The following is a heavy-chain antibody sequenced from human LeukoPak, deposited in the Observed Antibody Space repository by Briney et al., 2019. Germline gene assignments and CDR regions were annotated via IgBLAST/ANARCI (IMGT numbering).Heavy chain of an antibody. J-gene: IGHJ6*02. Sequence: GSSVKVSCKASGGTFSSYAISWVRQAPGQGLEWMGRIIPILGIANYAQKFQGRVTITADKSTSTAYMELSSLRSEDTAVYYCARGSPRNYYGMDVWGQGTTVTVSS. CDR2: IIPILGIA. V-gene: IGHV1-69*04. CDR1: GGTFSSYA. CDR3: ARGSPRNYYGMDV.